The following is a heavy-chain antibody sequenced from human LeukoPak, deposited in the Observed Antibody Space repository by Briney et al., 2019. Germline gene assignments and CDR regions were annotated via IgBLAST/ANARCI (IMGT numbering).Heavy chain of an antibody. Sequence: SETLSLTCTVSGGSISSSSYYWGWIRQPPGKGLEWIGSIYYSASTYYNPSLKSRVTISVDTSKNQFSLKLSSVTAADTAVYYCAITRLDFNVDYWGQGTLVTVSS. CDR2: IYYSAST. J-gene: IGHJ4*02. V-gene: IGHV4-39*01. CDR1: GGSISSSSYY. D-gene: IGHD3-3*01. CDR3: AITRLDFNVDY.